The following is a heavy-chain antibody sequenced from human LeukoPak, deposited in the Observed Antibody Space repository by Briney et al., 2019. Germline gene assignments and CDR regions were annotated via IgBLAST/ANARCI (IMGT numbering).Heavy chain of an antibody. V-gene: IGHV4-34*01. J-gene: IGHJ4*02. CDR1: GGSFSGYY. D-gene: IGHD6-19*01. Sequence: SETLSLTCAVYGGSFSGYYWSWIRQPPGKGLEWIGEINHSGSTNYNPSLKSRVTISVDTSKNQFSLKLSSVTAADTAVYYCASGKHSSGWYPLPCHYWGQGTLVTVSS. CDR3: ASGKHSSGWYPLPCHY. CDR2: INHSGST.